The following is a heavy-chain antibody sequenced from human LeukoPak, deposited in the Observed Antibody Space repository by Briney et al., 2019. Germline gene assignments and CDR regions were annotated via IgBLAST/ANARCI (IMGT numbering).Heavy chain of an antibody. CDR1: GGSISSSSYY. CDR3: ARTSYSSGFLLGAADAFDI. Sequence: SETLSLTCTVSGGSISSSSYYWGWIRQPPGKGLEWIGSIYYSGSTYYNPSLKSRVTISVDTSKNQFSLKLSSVTAADTAVYYCARTSYSSGFLLGAADAFDIWGQGTMVTVSS. J-gene: IGHJ3*02. V-gene: IGHV4-39*01. D-gene: IGHD6-19*01. CDR2: IYYSGST.